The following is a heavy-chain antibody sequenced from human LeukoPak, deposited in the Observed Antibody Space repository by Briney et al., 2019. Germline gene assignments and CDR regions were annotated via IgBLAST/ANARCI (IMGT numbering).Heavy chain of an antibody. V-gene: IGHV1-2*02. CDR2: INPNSGGT. CDR3: ARDLGVVAATLYAFDI. Sequence: ASVKVSCKASGGTFSSYAISWVRQAPGQGLEWMGWINPNSGGTNYAQKFQGRATMTRDTSISTAYMELSRLRSDDTAVYYCARDLGVVAATLYAFDIWGQGTMVTVSS. J-gene: IGHJ3*02. CDR1: GGTFSSYA. D-gene: IGHD2-15*01.